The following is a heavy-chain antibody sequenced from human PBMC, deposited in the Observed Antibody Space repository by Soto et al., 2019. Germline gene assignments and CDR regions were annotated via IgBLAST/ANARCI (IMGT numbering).Heavy chain of an antibody. CDR3: AKESMPEHYGDTLFDH. D-gene: IGHD4-17*01. V-gene: IGHV3-23*01. CDR1: GFSFSNYA. J-gene: IGHJ4*02. CDR2: FSAGGRA. Sequence: PGGSLRLSCEASGFSFSNYALSWVSQAPGKGLEWVSTFSAGGRAYYADSVKGRFTIAKDFSKNTLHLQTNSLRAEDTAVYFCAKESMPEHYGDTLFDHWGQGTRVTVSS.